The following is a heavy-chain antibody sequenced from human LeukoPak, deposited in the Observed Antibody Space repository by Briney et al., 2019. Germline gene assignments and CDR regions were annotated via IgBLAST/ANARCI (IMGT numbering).Heavy chain of an antibody. CDR1: GGSISSGGYY. J-gene: IGHJ3*02. D-gene: IGHD3-22*01. V-gene: IGHV4-31*03. CDR3: ARNYYYDSSDYYDPGAFDI. Sequence: PSETLSLTCTVSGGSISSGGYYWSWICQHPGKGLEWIGYIYYSGSTYYNPSLKSRVTISVDTSKNQFSLKLSSVTAADTAVYYCARNYYYDSSDYYDPGAFDIWGQGTMVTVSS. CDR2: IYYSGST.